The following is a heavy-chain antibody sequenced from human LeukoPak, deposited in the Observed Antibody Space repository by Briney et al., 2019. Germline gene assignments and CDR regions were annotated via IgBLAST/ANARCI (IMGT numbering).Heavy chain of an antibody. D-gene: IGHD3-3*02. Sequence: ASVKVSCKASGYSSTNYGISWVRQAPGHGLEGVGWISAKNGDTNYAQKLQGRVTMTTDTSTSTAYMELRSLRSDDTAMYYCARRALDYWGQGTLVTVSS. CDR2: ISAKNGDT. CDR3: ARRALDY. V-gene: IGHV1-18*04. CDR1: GYSSTNYG. J-gene: IGHJ4*02.